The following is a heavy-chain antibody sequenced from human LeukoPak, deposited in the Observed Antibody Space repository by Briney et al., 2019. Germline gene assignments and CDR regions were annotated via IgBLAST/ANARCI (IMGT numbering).Heavy chain of an antibody. CDR3: ARVHTTVTTYYFDY. CDR2: IYYSGST. J-gene: IGHJ4*02. Sequence: SETLSLTCTVCGGSVSSGSYYCSWIRQPPGKGLEWIGYIYYSGSTNYNPSLKSRVTISVDTSKNQFSLKLSSVTAADTAVYYCARVHTTVTTYYFDYWGQGTLVTVSS. CDR1: GGSVSSGSYY. D-gene: IGHD4-17*01. V-gene: IGHV4-61*01.